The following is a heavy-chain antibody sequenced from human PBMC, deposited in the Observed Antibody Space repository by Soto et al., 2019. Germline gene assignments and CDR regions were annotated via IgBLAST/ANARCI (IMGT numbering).Heavy chain of an antibody. V-gene: IGHV4-59*01. CDR2: IYYSGST. CDR3: ARAKSSSSWYTYYFDY. CDR1: GGSISSYY. J-gene: IGHJ4*02. Sequence: SETLSLTCTVSGGSISSYYWSWIRQPPGKGLEWIGYIYYSGSTNYNPSLKSRVTISVDTSKNQFSLKLSSVTAADTAVYYCARAKSSSSWYTYYFDYWGQGTLVTVSS. D-gene: IGHD6-13*01.